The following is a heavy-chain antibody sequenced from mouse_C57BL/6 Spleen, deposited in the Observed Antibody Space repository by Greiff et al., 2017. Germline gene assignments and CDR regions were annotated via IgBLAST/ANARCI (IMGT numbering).Heavy chain of an antibody. CDR2: IYPGTGGT. V-gene: IGHV1-12*01. D-gene: IGHD1-1*01. CDR1: GYTFTGYY. Sequence: QVQLQQSGADLVRPGASVKMSCKASGYTFTGYYMYWVKQTPEQGLEWIGAIYPGTGGTSYNQKFKGQATMTVDKSSSTAYMQLRSLTSEDSAGYFCALGRNWAMDDWGQGTSVTVSS. J-gene: IGHJ4*01. CDR3: ALGRNWAMDD.